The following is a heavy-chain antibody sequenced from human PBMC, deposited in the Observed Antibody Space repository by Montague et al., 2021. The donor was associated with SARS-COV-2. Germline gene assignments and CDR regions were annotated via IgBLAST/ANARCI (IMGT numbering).Heavy chain of an antibody. CDR3: ARGNRDGDGPGYYFYFGMDV. J-gene: IGHJ6*02. Sequence: TLSLTCSVSGGSISSDTYYCNWFRQPAGKGLEWVGRIYAGGSTSYNPSLKSQATISLDTSKNEVSLKLSSVTAADSAGYYCARGNRDGDGPGYYFYFGMDVWGRGTTVTVSS. CDR1: GGSISSDTYY. CDR2: IYAGGST. V-gene: IGHV4-61*02. D-gene: IGHD4-17*01.